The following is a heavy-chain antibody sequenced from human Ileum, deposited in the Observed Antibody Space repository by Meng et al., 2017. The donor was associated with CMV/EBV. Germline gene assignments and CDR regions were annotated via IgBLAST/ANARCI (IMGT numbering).Heavy chain of an antibody. CDR2: IKQDGSEK. D-gene: IGHD3-3*01. V-gene: IGHV3-7*01. J-gene: IGHJ6*02. CDR1: GFTFSSYW. CDR3: ARDGPRIIRFLEWSSYGMDV. Sequence: GESLKISCAASGFTFSSYWMSWVRQAPGKGLEWVAYIKQDGSEKYYEDSVKGRFTISRDNAKNPLYLQMNSLRAEDTAVYYCARDGPRIIRFLEWSSYGMDVWGQGTMVTVSS.